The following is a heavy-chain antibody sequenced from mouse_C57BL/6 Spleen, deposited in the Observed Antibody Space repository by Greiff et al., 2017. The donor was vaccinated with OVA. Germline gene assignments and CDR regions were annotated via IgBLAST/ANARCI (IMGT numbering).Heavy chain of an antibody. J-gene: IGHJ1*03. V-gene: IGHV1-18*01. CDR1: GYTFTDYN. CDR2: IHPNNGGT. Sequence: EVKLQESGPELVKPGASVKIPCKASGYTFTDYNMDWVKQSHGKSLEWIGDIHPNNGGTIYNQKFKGKATLTVDKSSSTAYMELRSLTSEDTAVYDSARGDDYYRYFEVWGTGTTVTVSS. D-gene: IGHD2-4*01. CDR3: ARGDDYYRYFEV.